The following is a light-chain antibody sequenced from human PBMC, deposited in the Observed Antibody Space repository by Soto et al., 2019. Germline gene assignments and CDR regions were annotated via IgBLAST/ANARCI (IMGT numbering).Light chain of an antibody. Sequence: DIPMTQAPYTLSASWGDRVTMTCRASQSISSWLAWYQQRPGKSPKLLIYKASNLESGVPSRFSGSGSGTEFTLTISSLQPDDSATYYCQQYNSTFGQGTKVDIK. V-gene: IGKV1-5*03. J-gene: IGKJ1*01. CDR1: QSISSW. CDR2: KAS. CDR3: QQYNST.